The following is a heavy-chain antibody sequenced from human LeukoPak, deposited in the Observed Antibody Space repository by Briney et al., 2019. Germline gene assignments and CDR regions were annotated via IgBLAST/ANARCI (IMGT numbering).Heavy chain of an antibody. Sequence: PGGSLRLSCAASGFTFSSYGMHWVRQAPGKGLEWVAVISYDGSNKYYADSVKGRFTISRDNSKNTLYLQMNSLRAEDTAVYYCARDFSGHYYDSSGYYSWGQGTLVTVSS. CDR3: ARDFSGHYYDSSGYYS. V-gene: IGHV3-30*03. CDR1: GFTFSSYG. CDR2: ISYDGSNK. D-gene: IGHD3-22*01. J-gene: IGHJ4*02.